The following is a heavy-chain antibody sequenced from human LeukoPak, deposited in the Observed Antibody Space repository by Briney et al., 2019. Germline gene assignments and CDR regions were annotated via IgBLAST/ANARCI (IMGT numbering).Heavy chain of an antibody. D-gene: IGHD6-19*01. CDR3: ARLYSSGWYGTNWFDP. CDR1: GGSISSYY. Sequence: PSETLSLTCPVSGGSISSYYWSWIRQPAGKGLEWTGYIYYSGSTNYNRSLKSRVTISIAPSKNQFSLKLSSVTAADTAVYYCARLYSSGWYGTNWFDPWGQGTLVTVSS. V-gene: IGHV4-59*01. CDR2: IYYSGST. J-gene: IGHJ5*02.